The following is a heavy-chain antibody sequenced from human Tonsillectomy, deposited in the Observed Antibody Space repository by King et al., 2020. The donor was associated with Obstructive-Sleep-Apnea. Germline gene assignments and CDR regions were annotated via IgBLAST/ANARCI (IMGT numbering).Heavy chain of an antibody. Sequence: HVTLKESGPVLVKPTENLTLTCTVSGFSLSNARMGVSWIRQPPGKALEWLAHIFSNDEKSYSTSLKSRLTISKDTSKSQVVLTMTNMDPGDTATYYGARIRSTDYYGMDVWGQGTTVTVSS. J-gene: IGHJ6*02. D-gene: IGHD2-8*02. CDR1: GFSLSNARMG. V-gene: IGHV2-26*01. CDR3: ARIRSTDYYGMDV. CDR2: IFSNDEK.